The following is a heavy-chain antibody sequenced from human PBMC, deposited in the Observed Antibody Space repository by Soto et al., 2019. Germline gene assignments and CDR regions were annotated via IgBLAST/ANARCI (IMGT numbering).Heavy chain of an antibody. CDR3: ARGPSPLAY. V-gene: IGHV6-1*01. J-gene: IGHJ4*02. Sequence: QVQLQQSGPGLLKPSQTLSLTCAVSGDSVSSNSAAWNWIRQSPSRGLEWLGRTYYSSRWYSDYAESVKSRIPKNANTSKNQVSLHLTSVTPQDTAVYYCARGPSPLAYWGRGTVVTVSS. D-gene: IGHD6-6*01. CDR2: TYYSSRWYS. CDR1: GDSVSSNSAA.